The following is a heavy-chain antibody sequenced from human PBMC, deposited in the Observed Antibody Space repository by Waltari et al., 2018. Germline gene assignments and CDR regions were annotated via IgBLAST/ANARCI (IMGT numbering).Heavy chain of an antibody. V-gene: IGHV3-30*02. CDR3: ASGGKIVVVPADY. J-gene: IGHJ4*02. Sequence: QAQLVDSGGGGVHPGGSLGLSCTASGFAFRGYGMHWVRQTPGKGLEWVAFIRYDGSDKYYADSVKGRFTISRDTSKNTLYLQMNSLRSEDTAVYYCASGGKIVVVPADYWGQGTLVTVSS. CDR2: IRYDGSDK. CDR1: GFAFRGYG. D-gene: IGHD2-2*01.